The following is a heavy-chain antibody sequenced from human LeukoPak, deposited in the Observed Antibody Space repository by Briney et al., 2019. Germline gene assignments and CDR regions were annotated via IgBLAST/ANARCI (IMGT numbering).Heavy chain of an antibody. Sequence: PGGSLRLSCAAPGFTFSNYAMSWVRQAAGKGLEWVSTISGSGDRTYYAGSVKGRFTISRDNSMNTLYLRMTSLRVEDTAVYYCANWIEGRHEKFDYWGQGTLVTVSS. CDR3: ANWIEGRHEKFDY. J-gene: IGHJ4*02. V-gene: IGHV3-23*01. D-gene: IGHD1-1*01. CDR1: GFTFSNYA. CDR2: ISGSGDRT.